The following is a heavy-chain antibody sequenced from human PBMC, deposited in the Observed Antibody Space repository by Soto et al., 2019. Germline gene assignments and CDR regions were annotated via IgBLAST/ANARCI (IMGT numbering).Heavy chain of an antibody. J-gene: IGHJ3*02. CDR1: GFTFSSYA. CDR2: ISGSGGST. V-gene: IGHV3-23*01. CDR3: AKDFGSNYDRLEDAFDI. D-gene: IGHD4-4*01. Sequence: EVQLLESGGGLVQPGGSLRLSCAASGFTFSSYAMSWVRQAPGKGLEWVSAISGSGGSTYYADSVKGRFTISRDNSKNTLYLQMNSPRAEDTAVYYCAKDFGSNYDRLEDAFDIWGQGTMVTVSS.